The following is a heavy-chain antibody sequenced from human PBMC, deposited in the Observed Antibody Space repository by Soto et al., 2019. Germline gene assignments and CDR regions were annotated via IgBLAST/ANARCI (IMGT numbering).Heavy chain of an antibody. CDR1: GGSFSGYY. Sequence: SETLSLTCAVYGGSFSGYYWSWIRQPPGKGLEWIGEINHSGSTNYNPSLKSRVTISVDTSKNQFSLKLSSVTAADTAVYYCARLGGYCSSTSCLRPPYYYYYGMDVWGQGTTVTSP. V-gene: IGHV4-34*01. J-gene: IGHJ6*02. CDR2: INHSGST. CDR3: ARLGGYCSSTSCLRPPYYYYYGMDV. D-gene: IGHD2-2*01.